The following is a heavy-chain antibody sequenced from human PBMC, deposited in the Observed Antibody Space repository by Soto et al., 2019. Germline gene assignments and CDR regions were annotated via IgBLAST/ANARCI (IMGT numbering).Heavy chain of an antibody. CDR2: ISSSGSTT. CDR1: GFTFSSYS. V-gene: IGHV3-48*01. D-gene: IGHD4-17*01. J-gene: IGHJ4*02. CDR3: ARDNYGDYLLGY. Sequence: EVQLVESGGGLVQPGGSLRLSCEVSGFTFSSYSMNWVRQAPGKGLDWVSYISSSGSTTYYADSVKGRFTISRDNAKGSLYLQMNSLRAEDTAVFYCARDNYGDYLLGYWGQGTLVTVSS.